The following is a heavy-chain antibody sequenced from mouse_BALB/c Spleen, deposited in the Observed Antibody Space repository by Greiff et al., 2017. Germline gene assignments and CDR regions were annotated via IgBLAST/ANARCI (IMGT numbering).Heavy chain of an antibody. V-gene: IGHV2-2*02. CDR3: ASLNWESAAY. J-gene: IGHJ3*01. Sequence: VKLVESGPGLVQPSQSLSITCTVSGFSLTSYGVHWVRQSPGKGLEWLGVIWSGGSTDYNAAFISRLSISKDNSKSQVFFKMNSLQANDTAIYYCASLNWESAAYWGQGTLVTVSA. D-gene: IGHD4-1*01. CDR2: IWSGGST. CDR1: GFSLTSYG.